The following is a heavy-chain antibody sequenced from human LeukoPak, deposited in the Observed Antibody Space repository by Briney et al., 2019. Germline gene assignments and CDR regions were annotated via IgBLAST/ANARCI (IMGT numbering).Heavy chain of an antibody. J-gene: IGHJ6*02. CDR1: GFTFSSYA. CDR2: ISYDGSNK. Sequence: GGSLRLSCAASGFTFSSYAMHWVRQAPGKGLEWVAVISYDGSNKYYADSVKGRFTISRDNSKNTLYLQMNSLRAEDTAVYYCARGIRAAAGTGYYYYGMDVWGQGTTVTVSS. CDR3: ARGIRAAAGTGYYYYGMDV. V-gene: IGHV3-30-3*01. D-gene: IGHD6-13*01.